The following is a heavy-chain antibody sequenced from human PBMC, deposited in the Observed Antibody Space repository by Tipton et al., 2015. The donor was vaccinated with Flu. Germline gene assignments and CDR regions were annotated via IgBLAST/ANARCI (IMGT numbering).Heavy chain of an antibody. CDR1: GFAFSSYG. J-gene: IGHJ4*02. D-gene: IGHD2-2*02. CDR3: ARGYCSSTSCYNYFDY. Sequence: SLRLSCAASGFAFSSYGMHWVRQAPGKGLEWVAVIWYDGSNKYYADSVKGRFTISRDNSKNTLYLQMNSLRAEDTAVYYCARGYCSSTSCYNYFDYWGQGTLVPVSS. V-gene: IGHV3-33*01. CDR2: IWYDGSNK.